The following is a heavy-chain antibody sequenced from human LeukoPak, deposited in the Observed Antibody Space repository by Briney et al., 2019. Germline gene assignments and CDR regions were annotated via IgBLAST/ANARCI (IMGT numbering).Heavy chain of an antibody. Sequence: SETLSLTCTVSGGSISSGSYYWSWIRQPAGKGLEWIGRIYTSGSTNYNPSPKSRVTISVDTSKNQFSLKLSSVTAADTAVYYCARRIVVVPAAMDDNWFDPWGQGTLVTVSS. V-gene: IGHV4-61*02. CDR3: ARRIVVVPAAMDDNWFDP. J-gene: IGHJ5*02. CDR1: GGSISSGSYY. D-gene: IGHD2-2*01. CDR2: IYTSGST.